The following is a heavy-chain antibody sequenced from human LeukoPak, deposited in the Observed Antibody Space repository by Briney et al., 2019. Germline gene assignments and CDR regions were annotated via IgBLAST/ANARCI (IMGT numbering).Heavy chain of an antibody. CDR2: ISAYNGNT. D-gene: IGHD3-22*01. CDR3: ARLTRIYYYDSSGYYGGSWFDP. J-gene: IGHJ5*02. Sequence: GASVKVSCKASSYTFTSYGISWVRQAPGQGLEWMGWISAYNGNTNYAQKLQGRVTMTTDTSTSTAYMELRSLRSDDPAVYYCARLTRIYYYDSSGYYGGSWFDPWGQGTLVTVSS. V-gene: IGHV1-18*01. CDR1: SYTFTSYG.